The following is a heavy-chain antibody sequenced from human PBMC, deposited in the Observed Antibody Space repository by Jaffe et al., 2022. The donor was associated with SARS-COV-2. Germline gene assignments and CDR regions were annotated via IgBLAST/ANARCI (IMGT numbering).Heavy chain of an antibody. CDR2: IYYSGST. J-gene: IGHJ4*02. Sequence: QLQLQESGPGLVKPSETLSLTCTVSGGSISSSSYYWGWIRQPPGKGLEWIGSIYYSGSTYYNPSLKSRVTISIDTSKNHFSLKLSSVTAADTAVFYCARLVGVGGCFDYWGQGTLVTVSS. CDR3: ARLVGVGGCFDY. CDR1: GGSISSSSYY. D-gene: IGHD1-26*01. V-gene: IGHV4-39*02.